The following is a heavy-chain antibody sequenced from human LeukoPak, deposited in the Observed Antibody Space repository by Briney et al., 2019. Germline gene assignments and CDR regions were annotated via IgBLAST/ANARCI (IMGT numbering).Heavy chain of an antibody. CDR3: VRTPYSSGWYDYFDN. CDR2: ISDSGNTI. CDR1: GFIFSDYN. J-gene: IGHJ4*02. V-gene: IGHV3-48*03. D-gene: IGHD6-19*01. Sequence: PGGSLRLSCAASGFIFSDYNMNWVRQAPGKGLDWVSFISDSGNTIYYADSVKGRFHISRDNAKNSLYLFANSLRADDTAVYYCVRTPYSSGWYDYFDNWGQGTLVTVSS.